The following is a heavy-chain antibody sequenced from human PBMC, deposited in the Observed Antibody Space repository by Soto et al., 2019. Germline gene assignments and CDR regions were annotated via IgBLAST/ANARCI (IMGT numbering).Heavy chain of an antibody. CDR3: AGELYSNYAYYCCGMDV. CDR2: IIPIVGTA. J-gene: IGHJ6*04. V-gene: IGHV1-69*01. Sequence: QVQLVQSGAEVKKPGSSVKVSCKASGGTFSSYALSWVRQSPGQGLEWMGGIIPIVGTANYPQKFRGRVTITAAESTSRAYMELSSLRSEDTAVYYCAGELYSNYAYYCCGMDVWGEGTTGTVSS. CDR1: GGTFSSYA. D-gene: IGHD4-4*01.